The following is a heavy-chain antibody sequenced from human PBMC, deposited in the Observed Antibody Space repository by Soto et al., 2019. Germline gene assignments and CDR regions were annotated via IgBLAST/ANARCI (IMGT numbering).Heavy chain of an antibody. V-gene: IGHV1-18*04. CDR3: EREVNGTVWYYYAMDV. J-gene: IGHJ6*02. CDR1: SDSMTSDG. CDR2: ISAYNGNT. Sequence: AEVPVTCTTASDSMTSDGSIWGRQPPGQGLEGMGWISAYNGNTNYAQKLQGRVTMTTDTSTSTAYMELRSLRSDATAVYYCEREVNGTVWYYYAMDVWGQGTMVTVSS. D-gene: IGHD1-20*01.